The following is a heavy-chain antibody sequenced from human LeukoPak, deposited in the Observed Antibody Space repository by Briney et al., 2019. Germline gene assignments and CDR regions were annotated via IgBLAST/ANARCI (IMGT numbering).Heavy chain of an antibody. CDR2: INPNSGGT. D-gene: IGHD2-15*01. J-gene: IGHJ5*02. CDR3: ATSSARYCSGGSCSRYNWFDP. V-gene: IGHV1-2*02. Sequence: ASVKVSCKASGYTFTGYYMHWVRQAPRQGLEWMGWINPNSGGTNYAQKFQGRVTMTRDTSISTAYMELSRLRSDDTAVYYCATSSARYCSGGSCSRYNWFDPWGQGTLVTVSS. CDR1: GYTFTGYY.